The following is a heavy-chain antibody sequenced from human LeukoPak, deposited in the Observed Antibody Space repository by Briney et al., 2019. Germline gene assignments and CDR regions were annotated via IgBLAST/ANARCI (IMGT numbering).Heavy chain of an antibody. V-gene: IGHV3-7*03. CDR2: IKQDGSEK. J-gene: IGHJ5*02. Sequence: GGSLRLSCAASGFTFSSYWMSWVRQAPGKGLEWVANIKQDGSEKYYADSVKGRFTISRDNSKNTLYLQMNSLRAEDTAVYYCAKGPYGGNSGWFDPWGQGTLVTVSS. D-gene: IGHD4-23*01. CDR3: AKGPYGGNSGWFDP. CDR1: GFTFSSYW.